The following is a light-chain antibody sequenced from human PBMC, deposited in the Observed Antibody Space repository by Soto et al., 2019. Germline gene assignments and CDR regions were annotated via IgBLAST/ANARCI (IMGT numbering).Light chain of an antibody. J-gene: IGLJ3*02. Sequence: QSVLTQPPSVSGAPGQRVTISCTGSSSSIGAVYDVHWYQQLPGTAPKLLIYGNSNRPSGVPDRFSGSKSGTSASLAITGLQAEDEADYYCQSHDSSLSGWVFGGGTQLTVL. CDR2: GNS. CDR1: SSSIGAVYD. CDR3: QSHDSSLSGWV. V-gene: IGLV1-40*01.